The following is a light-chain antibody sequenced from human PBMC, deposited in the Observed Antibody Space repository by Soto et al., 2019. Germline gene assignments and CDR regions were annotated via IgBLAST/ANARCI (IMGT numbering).Light chain of an antibody. CDR3: SSYTTGNTPYV. CDR2: DVN. Sequence: ALTQPASVSGSPGQSIAISCTGTSSDVGGSDFVSWYQHHPGKAPKLIIHDVNNRPSGVSARFSGSKSGNTASLTISGLQAEDEADYFCSSYTTGNTPYVFGAGTKLTVL. CDR1: SSDVGGSDF. V-gene: IGLV2-14*03. J-gene: IGLJ1*01.